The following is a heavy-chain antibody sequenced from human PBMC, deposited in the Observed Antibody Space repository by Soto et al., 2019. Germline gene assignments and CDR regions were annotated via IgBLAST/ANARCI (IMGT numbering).Heavy chain of an antibody. CDR1: GYSFTSYW. V-gene: IGHV5-10-1*01. CDR2: IDPSDSYT. Sequence: PGESLKISCKGSGYSFTSYWISWVRQMPGKGLEWMGRIDPSDSYTNYSPSFQGHVTISADKSISTAYLQWSSPKASDTAMYYCARSIVVVVAATRYYYGMDVWGQGTTVTVSS. CDR3: ARSIVVVVAATRYYYGMDV. D-gene: IGHD2-15*01. J-gene: IGHJ6*02.